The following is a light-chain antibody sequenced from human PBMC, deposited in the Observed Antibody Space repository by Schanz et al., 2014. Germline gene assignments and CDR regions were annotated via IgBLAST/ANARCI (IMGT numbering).Light chain of an antibody. V-gene: IGLV2-14*01. Sequence: QSALTQPPSASGSPGQSITISCTGTSSDVGGYNYVSWYQQHPGKAPKLMIYDVSNRPSGVSNRFSGSKSGNTASLTISGLQAEDEADYYCSSYTTITTLEVFGGGTKLTVL. CDR3: SSYTTITTLEV. J-gene: IGLJ3*02. CDR2: DVS. CDR1: SSDVGGYNY.